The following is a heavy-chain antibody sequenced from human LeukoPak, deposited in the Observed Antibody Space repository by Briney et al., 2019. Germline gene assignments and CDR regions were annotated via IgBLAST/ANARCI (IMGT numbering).Heavy chain of an antibody. CDR3: ARDLYGSLSYGLDT. CDR2: INSNTGGR. CDR1: GYNFLAHY. J-gene: IGHJ4*02. V-gene: IGHV1-2*02. D-gene: IGHD3-16*01. Sequence: ASVKVSCKTSGYNFLAHYIHWMRQAPGQGLEWMGWINSNTGGRMLAQKFEGGVSLTRDTATTTAYLEVSRLTGDDTAVYFCARDLYGSLSYGLDTWGQGTLVIVSS.